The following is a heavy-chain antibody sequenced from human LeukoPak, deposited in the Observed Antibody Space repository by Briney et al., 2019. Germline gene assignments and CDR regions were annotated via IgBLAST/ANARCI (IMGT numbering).Heavy chain of an antibody. CDR1: GGSISSSSYY. D-gene: IGHD3-9*01. CDR3: ARRVYDILTGYYFLDY. J-gene: IGHJ4*02. V-gene: IGHV4-39*01. Sequence: KPSETLSLTCTVSGGSISSSSYYWGWIRQPPGRGLEWVGGIYYSGSTYYNPSLKSRVTISVDTSKNQFSLKLSSVTAADTAVYYCARRVYDILTGYYFLDYWGQGTLVTVSS. CDR2: IYYSGST.